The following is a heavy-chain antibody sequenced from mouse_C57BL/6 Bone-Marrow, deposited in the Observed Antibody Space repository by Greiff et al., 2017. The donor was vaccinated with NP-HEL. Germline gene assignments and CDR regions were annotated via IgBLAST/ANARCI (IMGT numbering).Heavy chain of an antibody. CDR3: ARWTTTVVAFDY. CDR2: INPSNGGT. J-gene: IGHJ2*01. V-gene: IGHV1-53*01. CDR1: GYTFTSYW. Sequence: QVKLQQPGTELVKPGASVKLSCTASGYTFTSYWMHWVKQRPGQGLEWIGNINPSNGGTNYNEKFKSKATLTVDKSSITAYMQLSSLTSEDSAVYYCARWTTTVVAFDYWGQGTTLTVSS. D-gene: IGHD1-1*01.